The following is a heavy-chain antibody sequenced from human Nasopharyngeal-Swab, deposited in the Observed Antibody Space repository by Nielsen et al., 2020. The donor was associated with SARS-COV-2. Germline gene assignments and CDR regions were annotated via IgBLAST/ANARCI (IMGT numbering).Heavy chain of an antibody. V-gene: IGHV4-34*01. CDR1: GGSISSYY. CDR2: INHSGST. Sequence: SETLSLTCTVSGGSISSYYWSWIRQPPGKGLEWIGEINHSGSTNYNPSLKSRVTISVDTSKNQFSLKLSSVTAADTAVYYCARGRPYYDFWSGQTYYFDYWGQGTLVTVSS. J-gene: IGHJ4*02. CDR3: ARGRPYYDFWSGQTYYFDY. D-gene: IGHD3-3*01.